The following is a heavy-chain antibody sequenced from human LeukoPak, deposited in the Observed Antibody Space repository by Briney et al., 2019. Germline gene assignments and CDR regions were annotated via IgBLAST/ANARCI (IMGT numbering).Heavy chain of an antibody. CDR3: AREGYCSITSCHFDY. CDR1: GFTFRTYS. Sequence: GGSLRLSCAASGFTFRTYSMNWVRQAPGKGLEWVSSISSSSAYTYYADSVKGRFTISRDNTKNSLYLQMSSLRAEDTAVYYCAREGYCSITSCHFDYRGQGTLVTVSS. D-gene: IGHD2-2*01. CDR2: ISSSSAYT. V-gene: IGHV3-21*01. J-gene: IGHJ4*02.